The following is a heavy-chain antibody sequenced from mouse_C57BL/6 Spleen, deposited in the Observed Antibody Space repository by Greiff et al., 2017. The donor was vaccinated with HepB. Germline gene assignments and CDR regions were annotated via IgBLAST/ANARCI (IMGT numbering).Heavy chain of an antibody. J-gene: IGHJ3*01. V-gene: IGHV5-17*01. CDR1: GFTFSDYG. D-gene: IGHD2-5*01. CDR3: ARDYSNYAFAY. CDR2: ISSGSSTI. Sequence: EVMLVESGGGLVKPGGSLKLSCAASGFTFSDYGMHWVRQAPEKGLEWVAYISSGSSTIYYADTVKGRFTISRDNAKNTLFLQMTSLRSEDTAMYYCARDYSNYAFAYWGQGTLVTVSA.